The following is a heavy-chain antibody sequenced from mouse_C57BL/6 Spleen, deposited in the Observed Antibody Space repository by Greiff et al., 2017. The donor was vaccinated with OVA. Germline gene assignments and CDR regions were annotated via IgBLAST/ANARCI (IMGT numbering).Heavy chain of an antibody. CDR3: ARRRQLREGFDY. CDR2: IDPSDSYT. V-gene: IGHV1-69*01. Sequence: QVQLKQPGAELVMPGASVKLSSKASGYPFPSYWMHWVKRRPGQGLEWIGEIDPSDSYTNYNQKFKGKSTLTVDKSSSTAYMQLSSLTSEDSAVYYCARRRQLREGFDYWGQGTTLTVSS. CDR1: GYPFPSYW. D-gene: IGHD3-2*02. J-gene: IGHJ2*01.